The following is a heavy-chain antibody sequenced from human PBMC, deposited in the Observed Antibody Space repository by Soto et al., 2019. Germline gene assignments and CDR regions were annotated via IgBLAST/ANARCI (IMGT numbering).Heavy chain of an antibody. CDR2: IFSNDDK. CDR3: ALIKDCSRTDCYLASFDP. CDR1: GLSLSSGRLG. J-gene: IGHJ5*02. V-gene: IGHV2-26*01. Sequence: QVTLKESGPVLVKPTETLTLTCTVSGLSLSSGRLGVSWIRQPPGKALEWRAHIFSNDDKSYSTSLRSRLTISKDTSRGQVVLTMTNMDPMDSATYYCALIKDCSRTDCYLASFDPWGQGTLVTVSS. D-gene: IGHD2-2*01.